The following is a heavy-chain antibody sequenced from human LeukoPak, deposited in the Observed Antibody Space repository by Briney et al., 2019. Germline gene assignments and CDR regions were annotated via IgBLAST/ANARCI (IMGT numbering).Heavy chain of an antibody. CDR2: ISAYNGNT. V-gene: IGHV1-18*01. J-gene: IGHJ3*02. CDR3: ARKRVLMVYGNAFDI. CDR1: GYTFTSYG. D-gene: IGHD2-8*01. Sequence: GASVKVSCKASGYTFTSYGISWVRQAPGQGLEWMGWISAYNGNTNYAQKLQGRVTMTTDTSTSTAYMELRSLRSDDTAVYYCARKRVLMVYGNAFDIWGQGTMVTVSS.